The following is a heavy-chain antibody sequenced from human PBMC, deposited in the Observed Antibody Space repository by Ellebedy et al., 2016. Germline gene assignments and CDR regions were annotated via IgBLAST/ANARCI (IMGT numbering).Heavy chain of an antibody. CDR3: YYGHYSGS. V-gene: IGHV3-23*01. D-gene: IGHD4-17*01. CDR1: GFTFDSFF. Sequence: GESLKISXAPSGFTFDSFFMSWVRQAPGGGLEWVSTISGGGDATVYADSVKGRFTISRDNSRNTLYLQMNSLRAEDTAMYYCYYGHYSGSWGQGTLVTVSS. J-gene: IGHJ4*02. CDR2: ISGGGDAT.